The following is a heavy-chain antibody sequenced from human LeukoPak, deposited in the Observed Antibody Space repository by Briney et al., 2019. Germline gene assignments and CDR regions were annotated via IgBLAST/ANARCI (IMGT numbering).Heavy chain of an antibody. CDR1: GYTFTNHG. Sequence: EASVKVPCKASGYTFTNHGITWVRQAPGQGLEWMGWISAYNGDTKYAQKLQGRVTMTTDTSTNTAYMELRSLRSDDTAVYYCARDPSNSSGFHPHSDYWGQGTLVTVSS. CDR2: ISAYNGDT. CDR3: ARDPSNSSGFHPHSDY. J-gene: IGHJ4*02. V-gene: IGHV1-18*01. D-gene: IGHD3-22*01.